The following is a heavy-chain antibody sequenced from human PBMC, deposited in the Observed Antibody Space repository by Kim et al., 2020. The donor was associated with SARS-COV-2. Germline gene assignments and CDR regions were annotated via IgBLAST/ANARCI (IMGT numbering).Heavy chain of an antibody. CDR1: GFTFTNHW. CDR2: IKEDGGGK. D-gene: IGHD2-8*01. V-gene: IGHV3-7*03. CDR3: ATGMGPRGDY. J-gene: IGHJ4*02. Sequence: GGSLRLSCEASGFTFTNHWMNWVRQAPGKGLEWVASIKEDGGGKDYVDSVKGRFTISRDNAKNSLYLQMNSLRAEDTAVYYCATGMGPRGDYWGQGTLGT.